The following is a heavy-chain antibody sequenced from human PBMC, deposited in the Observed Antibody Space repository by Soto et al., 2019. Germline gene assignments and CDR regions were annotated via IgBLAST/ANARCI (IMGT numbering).Heavy chain of an antibody. Sequence: AETRSLTSTFYGGSISNYYCNWMRQPAGKGLEWIRRIQSSGSTNYNPSLKSRVTMSVDTSKQEFSLKLSSVTAADTALYYRARGGQDFWSGPFDYWGRGAMVTVSS. D-gene: IGHD3-3*01. CDR2: IQSSGST. V-gene: IGHV4-4*07. J-gene: IGHJ4*02. CDR3: ARGGQDFWSGPFDY. CDR1: GGSISNYY.